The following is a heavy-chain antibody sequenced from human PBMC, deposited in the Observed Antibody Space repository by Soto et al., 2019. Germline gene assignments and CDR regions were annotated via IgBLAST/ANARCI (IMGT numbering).Heavy chain of an antibody. CDR2: INADGSNT. CDR1: GFTFSSYW. CDR3: SRVESGSHDY. Sequence: EVQLVESGGGLVQPGGSLKLSCAASGFTFSSYWMHWVRQAPRKGLVWVSRINADGSNTAYADSVKGRFTISRDNAKNTLYLQMSSLRAEDTAVYYCSRVESGSHDYWGQGVRVTVSS. V-gene: IGHV3-74*01. D-gene: IGHD1-26*01. J-gene: IGHJ4*02.